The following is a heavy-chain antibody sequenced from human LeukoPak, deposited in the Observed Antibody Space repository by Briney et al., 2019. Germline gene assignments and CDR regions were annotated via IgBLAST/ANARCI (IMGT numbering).Heavy chain of an antibody. CDR2: ISGSGGST. CDR3: AKDERYYGSGSPLGFDP. V-gene: IGHV3-23*01. Sequence: GGSLRLSCAASGFTFSSYAMSWVRQAPGKGLEWVSAISGSGGSTYYADSVKGRFAISRDNSKNTLYLQMNSLRAEDTAVYYCAKDERYYGSGSPLGFDPWGQGTLVTVSS. CDR1: GFTFSSYA. J-gene: IGHJ5*02. D-gene: IGHD3-10*01.